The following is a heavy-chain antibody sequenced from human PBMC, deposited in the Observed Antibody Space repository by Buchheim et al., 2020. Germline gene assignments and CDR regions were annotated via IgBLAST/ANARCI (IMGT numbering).Heavy chain of an antibody. Sequence: QVQLQESGPGLVKPSETLSLTCTVSGGSISSYYWSWIRQPPGKGLEWLGYIYYSGSTNYNPSLKSRATIPVDTSKNQFSLKLNSVTAADTAVYYCARHDSSGYYLDYFDYWGQGTL. CDR2: IYYSGST. D-gene: IGHD3-22*01. V-gene: IGHV4-59*08. CDR1: GGSISSYY. CDR3: ARHDSSGYYLDYFDY. J-gene: IGHJ4*02.